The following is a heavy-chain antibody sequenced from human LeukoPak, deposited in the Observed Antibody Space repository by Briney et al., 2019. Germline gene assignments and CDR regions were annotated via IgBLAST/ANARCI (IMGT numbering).Heavy chain of an antibody. CDR3: ARERGGSYSWDAFDI. V-gene: IGHV5-51*01. D-gene: IGHD1-26*01. Sequence: GESLEFSCESSGSSFTSYLLGGVRQIPRKGLEWMGIIYPGVCETRYSPSFQGKVTISTDKSTTSTYLQWSSLKASDTAMYYCARERGGSYSWDAFDIWGQGTMVTVSS. J-gene: IGHJ3*02. CDR2: IYPGVCET. CDR1: GSSFTSYL.